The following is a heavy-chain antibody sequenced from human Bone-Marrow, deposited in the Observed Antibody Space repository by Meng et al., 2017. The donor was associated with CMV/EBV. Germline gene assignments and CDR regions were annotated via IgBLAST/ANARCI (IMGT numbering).Heavy chain of an antibody. V-gene: IGHV3-30*02. CDR3: AKDDGPVVLARVIGVGYYGMDV. CDR2: IRYDGSNK. J-gene: IGHJ6*02. Sequence: GESLKISCAASGFTFSSYWMHWVRQAPGKGLEWVAFIRYDGSNKYYADSVKGRFTISRDNSKNTLYLQMNSLRAEDTAVYYCAKDDGPVVLARVIGVGYYGMDVWGQGTTVTVSS. D-gene: IGHD3-22*01. CDR1: GFTFSSYW.